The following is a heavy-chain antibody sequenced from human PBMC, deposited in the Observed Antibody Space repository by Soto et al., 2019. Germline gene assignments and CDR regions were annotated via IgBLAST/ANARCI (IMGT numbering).Heavy chain of an antibody. Sequence: SVKVSCKASGGTFSTHGLSWVRQAPGQGLEWMGGIIPIFLATFYAQKFQGRVTFTADESTGTAYMELRNLTSDDTAMYYCARVEQWLVSWWFDPWGQGTLVTVSS. CDR3: ARVEQWLVSWWFDP. CDR2: IIPIFLAT. V-gene: IGHV1-69*13. D-gene: IGHD6-19*01. CDR1: GGTFSTHG. J-gene: IGHJ5*02.